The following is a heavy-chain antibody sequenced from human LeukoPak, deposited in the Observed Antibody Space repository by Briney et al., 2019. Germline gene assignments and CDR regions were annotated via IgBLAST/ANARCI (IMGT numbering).Heavy chain of an antibody. CDR2: INPGDSET. D-gene: IGHD6-19*01. V-gene: IGHV5-51*01. CDR3: TRPGYRSRYFDY. Sequence: GESLKISCKGSGYSFPSYWISWVRQMPGKGLEWMGIINPGDSETKYSPSFQGQVTISADKSISTAYLQWSSLKASDTAMYYCTRPGYRSRYFDYWGQGTLVTVSS. J-gene: IGHJ4*02. CDR1: GYSFPSYW.